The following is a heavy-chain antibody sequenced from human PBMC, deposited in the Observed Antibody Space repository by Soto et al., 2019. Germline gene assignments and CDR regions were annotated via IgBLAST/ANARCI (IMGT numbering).Heavy chain of an antibody. J-gene: IGHJ6*02. V-gene: IGHV3-13*05. Sequence: EVQLVESGGGLVQPGGSLRLSCEASGFTFRNYDMHWVRQGTGKGLEWVSGISAAGDPDYADSVEGRFTISRENAQNSFFLQMNSLRVGDMAVYYCARTDRDFYGLDVWCQGTTVIVSS. CDR2: ISAAGDP. CDR3: ARTDRDFYGLDV. CDR1: GFTFRNYD.